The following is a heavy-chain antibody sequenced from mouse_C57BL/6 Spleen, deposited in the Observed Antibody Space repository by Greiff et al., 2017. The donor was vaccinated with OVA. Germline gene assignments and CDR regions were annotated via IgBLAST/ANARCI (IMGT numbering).Heavy chain of an antibody. D-gene: IGHD1-1*01. CDR2: ISYDGSN. Sequence: EVKLVESGPGLVKPSQSLSLTCSVTGYSITSGYYWNWIRQFPGNNLEWMGYISYDGSNNYNPSLKNRISITRDTSKNQFFLKLNSVTTEDTATYYCAILLGGYWGQGTTLTVSS. J-gene: IGHJ2*01. CDR3: AILLGGY. CDR1: GYSITSGYY. V-gene: IGHV3-6*01.